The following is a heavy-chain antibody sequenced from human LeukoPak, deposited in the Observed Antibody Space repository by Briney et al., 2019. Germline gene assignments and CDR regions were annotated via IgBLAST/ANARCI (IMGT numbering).Heavy chain of an antibody. V-gene: IGHV3-73*01. Sequence: GGSLKLSCAASGLTFSGSAMHWVRRASGKGLEWVGRIRSKANSYATAYAASVKGRFTISRDDSKNTAYLQMNSLKTEDTAVYYCTTYYDSWGRTYFDYWGQGTLVTVSS. CDR3: TTYYDSWGRTYFDY. J-gene: IGHJ4*02. D-gene: IGHD3-10*01. CDR1: GLTFSGSA. CDR2: IRSKANSYAT.